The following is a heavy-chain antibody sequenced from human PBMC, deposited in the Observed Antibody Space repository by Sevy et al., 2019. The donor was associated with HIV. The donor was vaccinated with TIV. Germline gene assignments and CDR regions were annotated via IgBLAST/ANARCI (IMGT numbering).Heavy chain of an antibody. D-gene: IGHD3-3*01. CDR2: ISYDGSNQ. J-gene: IGHJ3*02. V-gene: IGHV3-30-3*01. CDR3: ARSITIFGVVIPTGAFDI. CDR1: GFTFSSYA. Sequence: GGSLRLSCAASGFTFSSYAMHWVRQAPGKGLEWVAVISYDGSNQYYADSVKGRFTISRDNSKNTLYLQMNSLRAEDTAVYYCARSITIFGVVIPTGAFDIWGQGTMVTVS.